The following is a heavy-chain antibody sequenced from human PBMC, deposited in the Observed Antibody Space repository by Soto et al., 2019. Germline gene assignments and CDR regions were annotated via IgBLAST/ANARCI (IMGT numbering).Heavy chain of an antibody. CDR2: IYYSGST. D-gene: IGHD5-18*01. J-gene: IGHJ6*03. CDR1: GGSISSSSYY. Sequence: QLQLRESGPGLVKPSETLSLTCTVSGGSISSSSYYWGWIRQPPGKGLEWIGSIYYSGSTYYNPSLKSRVTISVDTSKNQFSLKLSSVTAADTAVYYCARQNFGYSYAYTYYYYYYYMDVWGKGTTVTVSS. V-gene: IGHV4-39*01. CDR3: ARQNFGYSYAYTYYYYYYYMDV.